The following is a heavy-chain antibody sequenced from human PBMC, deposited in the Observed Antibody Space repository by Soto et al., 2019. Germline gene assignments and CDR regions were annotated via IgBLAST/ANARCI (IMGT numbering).Heavy chain of an antibody. D-gene: IGHD3-10*01. Sequence: GGSLRLACAASGFAFSSFAMNWVRQAPGKGLEWVSTISGSGETYYADSVKGRFTISRDNSKNTLYVEMNSLRAEDTAVYYCAKLRLYGSGRPENYFDFWGQGTLVTVSS. J-gene: IGHJ4*02. V-gene: IGHV3-23*01. CDR1: GFAFSSFA. CDR3: AKLRLYGSGRPENYFDF. CDR2: ISGSGET.